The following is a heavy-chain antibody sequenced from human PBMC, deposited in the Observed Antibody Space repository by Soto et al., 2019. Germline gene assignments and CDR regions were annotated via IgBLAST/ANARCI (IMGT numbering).Heavy chain of an antibody. V-gene: IGHV3-33*01. Sequence: QVQLEESGGGVVQPGRSLRLSCEASGFTFTTYSMHWVRQPPGKGLEWLAAIWYDGTQKYYPDSVKGRFIISRDNSKKTLYLEMNSLRAEDTAVYYCARAGGTTVTGRWHFDSWGQGTLVTVSS. D-gene: IGHD4-17*01. CDR1: GFTFTTYS. J-gene: IGHJ4*02. CDR3: ARAGGTTVTGRWHFDS. CDR2: IWYDGTQK.